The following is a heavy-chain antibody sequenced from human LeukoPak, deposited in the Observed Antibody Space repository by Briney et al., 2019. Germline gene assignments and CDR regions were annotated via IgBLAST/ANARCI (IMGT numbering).Heavy chain of an antibody. D-gene: IGHD3-10*01. CDR3: ARVLGGWFGESHEGY. CDR1: GYTFTSYG. Sequence: ASVKVSCKASGYTFTSYGISWVRQAPGQGLEWMGWISAYNGNTNYAQNVQGRVTMTTDTSTSTAYMELRSLRSDDTAVYYCARVLGGWFGESHEGYWGQGTLVTVSS. V-gene: IGHV1-18*04. CDR2: ISAYNGNT. J-gene: IGHJ4*02.